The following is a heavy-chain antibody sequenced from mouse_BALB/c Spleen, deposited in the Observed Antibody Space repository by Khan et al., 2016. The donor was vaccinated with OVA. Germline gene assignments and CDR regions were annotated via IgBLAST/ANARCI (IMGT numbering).Heavy chain of an antibody. J-gene: IGHJ2*01. D-gene: IGHD1-1*01. CDR2: VIYSDRI. CDR3: ARPVPITTVVAPEFDN. V-gene: IGHV3-2*02. CDR1: GDSITRDYA. Sequence: EVQLQESGPGLGKPSQSLSLISTVTGDSITRDYAWNWIRQFPGNKLEWMGYVIYSDRISYNPSLNSRISSTRDKSKNLFFLQLNSVTTEDTATYYYARPVPITTVVAPEFDNWGQGTTLPVSS.